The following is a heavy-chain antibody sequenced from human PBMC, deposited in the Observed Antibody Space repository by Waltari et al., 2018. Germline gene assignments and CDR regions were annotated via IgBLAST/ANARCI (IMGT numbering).Heavy chain of an antibody. J-gene: IGHJ4*02. Sequence: EVQLAESGGAVVRPGGSLRLTCVASGFKFNDYGMSWVRRVPGKGLEWVSGITWNGGIISYSDSVKGLFTITRDNDKNSLSLQMTSLRVEDTALYYCARYLNWGLPRFDNWGQGTQVTVSS. CDR1: GFKFNDYG. V-gene: IGHV3-20*04. CDR2: ITWNGGII. CDR3: ARYLNWGLPRFDN. D-gene: IGHD3-16*01.